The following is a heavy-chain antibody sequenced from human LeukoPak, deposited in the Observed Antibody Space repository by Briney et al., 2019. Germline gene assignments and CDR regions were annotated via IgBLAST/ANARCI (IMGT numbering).Heavy chain of an antibody. CDR3: ATSDSSGSYPGVSFDY. CDR1: GYTLTESS. D-gene: IGHD3-10*01. Sequence: ASVKVSCKVSGYTLTESSMHWVRQAPGKGLEWMGGFDPEDGETIYAQKFQGRVTMTEDTSTDTAYMELSSLRSEDTAVYYCATSDSSGSYPGVSFDYWGQGTLVTVSS. V-gene: IGHV1-24*01. J-gene: IGHJ4*02. CDR2: FDPEDGET.